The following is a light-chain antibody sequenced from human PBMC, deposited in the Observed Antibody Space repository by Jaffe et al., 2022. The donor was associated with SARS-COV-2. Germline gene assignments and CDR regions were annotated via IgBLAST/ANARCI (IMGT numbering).Light chain of an antibody. V-gene: IGKV1-5*03. CDR1: QSISSW. Sequence: DIQMTQSPSTLSASVGDRVSITCRASQSISSWLAWYQQKPGKAPKLLIHKASSLESGVPSRVSGSGSGTEFTLTISSLQPDDFATYYCQQYNTYPWTFGQGTKVEIK. J-gene: IGKJ1*01. CDR3: QQYNTYPWT. CDR2: KAS.